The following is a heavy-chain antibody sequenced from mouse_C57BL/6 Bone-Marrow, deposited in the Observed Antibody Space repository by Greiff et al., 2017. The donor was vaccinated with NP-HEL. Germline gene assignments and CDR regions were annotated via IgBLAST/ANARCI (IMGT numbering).Heavy chain of an antibody. Sequence: EVQLQQSGPVLVKPGASVKMSCKASGYTFTDYYMNWVKQSHGKSLEWIGVINPYNGGTSYNQKFKGKATLTVDKSSSTAYMELNSLTSEDSAVYYCAIDYYGSSDYFDYWGQGTTLTVSS. V-gene: IGHV1-19*01. J-gene: IGHJ2*01. CDR2: INPYNGGT. CDR1: GYTFTDYY. CDR3: AIDYYGSSDYFDY. D-gene: IGHD1-1*01.